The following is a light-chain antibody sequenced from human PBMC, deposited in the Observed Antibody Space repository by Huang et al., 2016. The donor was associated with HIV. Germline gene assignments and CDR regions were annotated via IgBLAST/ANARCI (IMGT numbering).Light chain of an antibody. CDR2: KVS. Sequence: DVVMTQSPLSLPVTLGQPASISCRSRQSLLHSDGNTYLMWLKQRPCYSPRRLMYKVSTLDSGVPYRCSGSGSGSAFTLSISMVEPEDVGVYYCMQGTHCPLTFGGGTKVEIK. J-gene: IGKJ4*01. CDR1: QSLLHSDGNTY. V-gene: IGKV2-30*02. CDR3: MQGTHCPLT.